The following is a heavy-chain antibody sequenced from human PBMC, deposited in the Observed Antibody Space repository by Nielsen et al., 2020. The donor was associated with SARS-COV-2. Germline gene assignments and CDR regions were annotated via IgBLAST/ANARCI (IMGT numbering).Heavy chain of an antibody. J-gene: IGHJ4*02. CDR2: ISWNSGSI. D-gene: IGHD3-10*01. Sequence: GGSLRLSCAASGFTFDDYAMHWVRQAPGKGLEWVSGISWNSGSIGYADSVKGRFTISRDNAKNSLYLQMNSLRAEDTALYYCAKGPYYGSDYFDYWGQGTLVTVSS. V-gene: IGHV3-9*01. CDR1: GFTFDDYA. CDR3: AKGPYYGSDYFDY.